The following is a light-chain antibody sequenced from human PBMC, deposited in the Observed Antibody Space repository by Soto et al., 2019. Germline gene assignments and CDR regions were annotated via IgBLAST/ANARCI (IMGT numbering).Light chain of an antibody. Sequence: EIVMTQSPATLSVSPGERATLSCRASQSVSSKLAWYQQTPGQAPRLLIYGASTRATGISARFSGSGSGTEFTLTISSLQSEDFAVYYCQQYYNWPPLTFGGGTKVEIK. CDR3: QQYYNWPPLT. J-gene: IGKJ4*01. V-gene: IGKV3-15*01. CDR1: QSVSSK. CDR2: GAS.